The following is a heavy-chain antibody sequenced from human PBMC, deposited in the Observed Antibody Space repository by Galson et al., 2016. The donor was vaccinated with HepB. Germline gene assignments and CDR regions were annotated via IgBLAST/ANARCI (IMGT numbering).Heavy chain of an antibody. CDR3: ASDPSLGSNWYNYLDY. Sequence: SLRLSCAASGFKFTTSDLTWVRQAPGKGLEWVSSISSSGTYIYYADSVKGRFTISRDNAKNSLFLQMNSLRAEDTAVYYCASDPSLGSNWYNYLDYWGQGARVTVSS. CDR1: GFKFTTSD. J-gene: IGHJ4*02. D-gene: IGHD6-13*01. CDR2: ISSSGTYI. V-gene: IGHV3-21*01.